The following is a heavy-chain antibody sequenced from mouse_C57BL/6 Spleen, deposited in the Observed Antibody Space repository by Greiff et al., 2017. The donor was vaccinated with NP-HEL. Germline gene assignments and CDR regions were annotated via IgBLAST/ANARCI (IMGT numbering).Heavy chain of an antibody. V-gene: IGHV6-3*01. CDR1: GFTFSNYW. J-gene: IGHJ1*03. CDR2: IRLKSDNYAT. CDR3: TGGITTVVGYFDV. Sequence: EVQRVESGGGLVQPGGSMKLSCVASGFTFSNYWMNWVRQSPEKGLEWVAQIRLKSDNYATNYAESVKGRFTISRDDSKSSVYLQMNNLRAEDTGIYYCTGGITTVVGYFDVWGTGTTVTVSS. D-gene: IGHD1-1*01.